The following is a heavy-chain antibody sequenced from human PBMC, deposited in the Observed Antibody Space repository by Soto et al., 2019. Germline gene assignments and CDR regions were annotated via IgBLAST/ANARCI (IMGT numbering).Heavy chain of an antibody. D-gene: IGHD1-26*01. CDR3: ARDWTSRGTNWFDP. J-gene: IGHJ5*02. Sequence: SETMSLTCTVSAGSVSSYYWSWVRQPPGKGLEWVGYIYYSGSTNYNPSLKSRVTISVDTSKNQFSLKLSSVTAAHSAVYYCARDWTSRGTNWFDPWGQGTLVTVSS. CDR2: IYYSGST. V-gene: IGHV4-59*02. CDR1: AGSVSSYY.